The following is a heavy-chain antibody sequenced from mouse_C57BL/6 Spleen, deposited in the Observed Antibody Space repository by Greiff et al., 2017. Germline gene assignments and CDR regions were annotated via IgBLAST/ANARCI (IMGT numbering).Heavy chain of an antibody. J-gene: IGHJ3*01. V-gene: IGHV7-3*01. CDR1: GFTFTDYY. Sequence: EVKLMESGGGLVQPGGSLSLSCAASGFTFTDYYMSWVRQPPGKALEWLGFIRNNANGYTTEYSASVKGRFTISRNTSQSILSLQMNALRAEDSATYYCARLYYGYDGCAYWGQGTLVTVSA. D-gene: IGHD2-2*01. CDR2: IRNNANGYTT. CDR3: ARLYYGYDGCAY.